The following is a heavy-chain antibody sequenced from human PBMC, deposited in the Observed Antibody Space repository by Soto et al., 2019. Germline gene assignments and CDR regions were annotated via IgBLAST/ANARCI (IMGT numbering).Heavy chain of an antibody. CDR3: ARGRRTSSGYYQDYFDY. D-gene: IGHD3-22*01. CDR2: IIPIFGTA. V-gene: IGHV1-69*01. J-gene: IGHJ4*02. CDR1: GGTFSSYA. Sequence: GGTFSSYAISWVRQAPGQGLEWMGGIIPIFGTANYAQKFQGRVTITADESTSTAYMELSSLRSEDTAVYYCARGRRTSSGYYQDYFDYWGQGTLVTVSS.